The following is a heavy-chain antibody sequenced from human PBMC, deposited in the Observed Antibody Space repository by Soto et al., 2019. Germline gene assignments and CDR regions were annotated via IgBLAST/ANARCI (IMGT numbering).Heavy chain of an antibody. CDR2: ISAYNGNT. V-gene: IGHV1-18*01. J-gene: IGHJ5*02. D-gene: IGHD3-10*01. CDR3: AGLWFGELLGPVLFDP. Sequence: GASVKVSCKASGYTFTSYGISWVRQAPGQGLEWMGWISAYNGNTNYAQKLQGRVTMTTDTSTSTAYMELRSLRSDDTALYYCAGLWFGELLGPVLFDPWGQGTLVTVSS. CDR1: GYTFTSYG.